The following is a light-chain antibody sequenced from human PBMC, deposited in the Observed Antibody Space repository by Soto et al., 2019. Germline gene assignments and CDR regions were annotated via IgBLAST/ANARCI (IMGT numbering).Light chain of an antibody. V-gene: IGKV3-15*01. J-gene: IGKJ1*01. CDR3: QQYNNWPPWT. CDR2: GAS. CDR1: QSVSSN. Sequence: IVMTQSPATLSVSPGERATLSCRASQSVSSNLAWFQQKAGQAPRLLISGASTRATGIPARFSGSGSGTEFTLTISSLQSEDFAVYYCQQYNNWPPWTFGQGTKVEIK.